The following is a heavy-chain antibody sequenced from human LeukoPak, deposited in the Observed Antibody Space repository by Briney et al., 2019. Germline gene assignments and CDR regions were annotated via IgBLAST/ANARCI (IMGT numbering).Heavy chain of an antibody. D-gene: IGHD3-10*01. J-gene: IGHJ4*02. CDR1: GFTFGTYS. V-gene: IGHV3-48*02. CDR3: ARDQSDYYGSGSYSEGSY. CDR2: ISGSSGTI. Sequence: GSLRLSCAASGFTFGTYSMKWVRQAPGKGLEWVSYISGSSGTIYYADSVKGRFTISRDNAKNSLYLQMNSLRDEDTAVYYCARDQSDYYGSGSYSEGSYWGQGTLVTVSS.